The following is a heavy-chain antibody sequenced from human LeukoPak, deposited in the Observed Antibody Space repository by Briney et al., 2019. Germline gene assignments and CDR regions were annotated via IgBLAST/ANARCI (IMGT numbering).Heavy chain of an antibody. Sequence: GASVKVSCKASGYTFTSYDISWVRQATGQGLEWMGWMNPNSGNTGYAQKFQGRVTMTRNTSTSTAYMELSSLRSEDTAVYYCARDGYSSSWAAFDIWGQGTMVTVSS. J-gene: IGHJ3*02. D-gene: IGHD6-13*01. CDR1: GYTFTSYD. CDR3: ARDGYSSSWAAFDI. V-gene: IGHV1-8*01. CDR2: MNPNSGNT.